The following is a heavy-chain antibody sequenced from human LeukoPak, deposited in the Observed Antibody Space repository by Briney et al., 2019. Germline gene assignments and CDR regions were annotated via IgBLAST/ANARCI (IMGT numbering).Heavy chain of an antibody. J-gene: IGHJ3*02. CDR1: GGSISNYY. Sequence: SETLSLTCTVSGGSISNYYGSCIRQPPGEELEWFGYIYYSGSTNYNPPLKSRVTISVDTSKNQFSLKLSSVTAADTAVYYCASHVSYAFDIWGQGTMVTVSS. CDR2: IYYSGST. V-gene: IGHV4-59*01. CDR3: ASHVSYAFDI.